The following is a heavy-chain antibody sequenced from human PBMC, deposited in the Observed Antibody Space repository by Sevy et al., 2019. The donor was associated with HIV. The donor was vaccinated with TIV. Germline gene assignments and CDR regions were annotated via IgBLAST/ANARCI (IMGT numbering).Heavy chain of an antibody. Sequence: GGSLRLSCAASALTFTRYAFHWVRQAPGKGPEWLGVISYEGSNIYYGPSVKGRFTISRDNSKNTLYLQMNVMRTEDTAVYYCAKDLHPPGPVRGTNFDYWGRGTLVTVSS. D-gene: IGHD1-1*01. CDR1: ALTFTRYA. J-gene: IGHJ4*02. V-gene: IGHV3-30*18. CDR3: AKDLHPPGPVRGTNFDY. CDR2: ISYEGSNI.